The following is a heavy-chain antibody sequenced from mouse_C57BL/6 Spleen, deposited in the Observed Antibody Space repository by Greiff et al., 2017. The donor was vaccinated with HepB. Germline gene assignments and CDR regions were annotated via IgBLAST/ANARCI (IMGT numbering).Heavy chain of an antibody. CDR2: INPNNGGT. D-gene: IGHD1-1*01. J-gene: IGHJ4*01. CDR1: GYTFTDYN. V-gene: IGHV1-22*01. CDR3: ARWNYDYAMDY. Sequence: EVKLVESGPELVKPGASVKMSCKASGYTFTDYNMHWVKQSHGKSLEWIGYINPNNGGTSYNQKFKGKATLTVNKSSSTAYMELRSLTSEDSAVYYCARWNYDYAMDYWGQGTSVTVSS.